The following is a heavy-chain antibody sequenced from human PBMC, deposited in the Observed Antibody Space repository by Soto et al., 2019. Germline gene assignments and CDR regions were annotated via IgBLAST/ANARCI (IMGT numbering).Heavy chain of an antibody. V-gene: IGHV2-5*02. CDR2: IYWDDDK. J-gene: IGHJ1*01. D-gene: IGHD6-13*01. CDR1: GFSLSTSGVG. Sequence: QITLKESGPTLVKPTQTLTLTCTFSGFSLSTSGVGVGWIRQPPGKALEGLALIYWDDDKRYSPSLKSRLTITKDTSKNQVVLTMTNMDPVDTATYYCAQGYSSSWYGYFQQWGQGTLVTVSS. CDR3: AQGYSSSWYGYFQQ.